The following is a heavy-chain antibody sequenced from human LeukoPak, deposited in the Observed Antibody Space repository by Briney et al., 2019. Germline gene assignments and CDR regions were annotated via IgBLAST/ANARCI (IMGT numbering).Heavy chain of an antibody. V-gene: IGHV3-30*02. J-gene: IGHJ4*02. CDR2: IRYDGSDK. D-gene: IGHD6-13*01. Sequence: GGSLRLSCAASGFTFSNYGIHWVRQAPGKGLEWVAFIRYDGSDKYYADSVKGRFTISRDSSKNTVYLQMNSLRDEDTAVYYCAKSPYRGGSSWTEFDYWGQGTLVTVSS. CDR1: GFTFSNYG. CDR3: AKSPYRGGSSWTEFDY.